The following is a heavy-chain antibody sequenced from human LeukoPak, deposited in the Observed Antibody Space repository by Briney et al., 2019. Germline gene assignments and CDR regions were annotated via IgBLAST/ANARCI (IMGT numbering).Heavy chain of an antibody. CDR3: ARDGVRSGYDY. CDR2: ISSNGGST. V-gene: IGHV3-64*01. J-gene: IGHJ4*02. Sequence: PGGSLRLSCAGSGFTFSNYGMTWVRQAPGKGLEWVSAISSNGGSTYYANSVKGRFTISRDNSKNTLYLQMGSLRAEDMAVYYCARDGVRSGYDYWGQGTLVTVSS. CDR1: GFTFSNYG. D-gene: IGHD5-12*01.